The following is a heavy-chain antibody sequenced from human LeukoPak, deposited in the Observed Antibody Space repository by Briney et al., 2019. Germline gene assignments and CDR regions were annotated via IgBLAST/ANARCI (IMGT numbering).Heavy chain of an antibody. D-gene: IGHD2-21*02. V-gene: IGHV3-48*04. J-gene: IGHJ6*02. CDR1: GFTFSSYS. CDR2: ISSSSRTI. CDR3: ARDQFCGGDCRYYFYYYGMDF. Sequence: GGSLRLSCAASGFTFSSYSMNWVRQAPGKGLEWVSYISSSSRTIYYADTVKGRFTISRDNAKNSLFLQMNSLRAEDAAVYYCARDQFCGGDCRYYFYYYGMDFWGQGTTVTVSS.